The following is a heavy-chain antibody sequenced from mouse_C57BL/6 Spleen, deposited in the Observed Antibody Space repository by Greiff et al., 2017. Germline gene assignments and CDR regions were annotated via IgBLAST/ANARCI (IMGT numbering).Heavy chain of an antibody. D-gene: IGHD4-1*01. Sequence: QVQLQQSGAELVKPGASVTISCKASGYEFSSYWMNWVKPRPGKGLEWIGQIYPGDGDTNYNGKFKGKATLTADKSASTAYMQLSSLTSEDSAVYFCARWKTGREGFDYWGQGTTLTVSS. CDR3: ARWKTGREGFDY. CDR2: IYPGDGDT. CDR1: GYEFSSYW. V-gene: IGHV1-80*01. J-gene: IGHJ2*01.